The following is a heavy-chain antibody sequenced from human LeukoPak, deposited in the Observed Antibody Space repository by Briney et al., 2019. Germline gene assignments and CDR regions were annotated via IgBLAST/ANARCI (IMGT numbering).Heavy chain of an antibody. CDR1: GYTFTSYG. CDR2: INPNSGGT. J-gene: IGHJ4*02. V-gene: IGHV1-2*06. Sequence: ASVKVSCNASGYTFTSYGISWVRQAPGQGLEWMGRINPNSGGTNYAQKFQGRVTMTRDTSISTAYMELSRLRSDDTAVYYCARARSGGEDFWGQGTLVTVSS. D-gene: IGHD6-19*01. CDR3: ARARSGGEDF.